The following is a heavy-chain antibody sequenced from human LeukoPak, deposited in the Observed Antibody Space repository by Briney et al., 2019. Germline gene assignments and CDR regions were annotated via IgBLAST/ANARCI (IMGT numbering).Heavy chain of an antibody. CDR2: INSHGDNT. CDR3: VKTMIPFGGLIRTDAFDI. V-gene: IGHV3-64D*06. CDR1: GFSFSSYA. J-gene: IGHJ3*02. Sequence: PGGSLRLSCSASGFSFSSYALHWVRQAPGKGLQYVSGINSHGDNTYYAASVRGRFTISRDNSKNTVFLQMSSLRAEDTALYYCVKTMIPFGGLIRTDAFDIWGPGTTVTVSS. D-gene: IGHD3-16*01.